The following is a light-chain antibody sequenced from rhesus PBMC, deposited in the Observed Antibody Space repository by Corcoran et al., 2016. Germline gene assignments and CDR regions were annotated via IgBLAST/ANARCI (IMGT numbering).Light chain of an antibody. CDR2: AAS. J-gene: IGKJ3*01. CDR1: QSVSSS. CDR3: QQYSNWPT. V-gene: IGKV3-42*02. Sequence: EIVLTQSPATLSLSPGERATLSCRASQSVSSSLAWYQQKPGQAPRLLIYAASSRATGIPDRFSGSGSGTDVTLTISSLEPEDGGVYYCQQYSNWPTFGPGTKLDIK.